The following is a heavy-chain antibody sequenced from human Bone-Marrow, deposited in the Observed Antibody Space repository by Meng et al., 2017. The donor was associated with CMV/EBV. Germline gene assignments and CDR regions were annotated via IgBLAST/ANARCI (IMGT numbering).Heavy chain of an antibody. Sequence: SETLSLTCNVSGGSISSYYWSYIRQPPGKGLEWIGYIYNSGRTNYNPSLKSRVTISVDTYKNQFSLKLTSVTTADTAVYFCAREGGATYFPSGTFDIWGQGTRVT. J-gene: IGHJ3*02. CDR3: AREGGATYFPSGTFDI. V-gene: IGHV4-59*01. D-gene: IGHD1-26*01. CDR2: IYNSGRT. CDR1: GGSISSYY.